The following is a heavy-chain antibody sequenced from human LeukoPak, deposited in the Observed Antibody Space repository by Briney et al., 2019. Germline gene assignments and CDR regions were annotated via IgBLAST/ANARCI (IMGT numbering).Heavy chain of an antibody. V-gene: IGHV3-7*01. CDR1: GFTFSSYW. J-gene: IGHJ4*02. CDR3: ARDKGGYSYGYDY. D-gene: IGHD5-18*01. CDR2: IKQDGSEK. Sequence: GGSLRLSCAAPGFTFSSYWVTWVRQAPGKGLEWVANIKQDGSEKHYVDSVKGRFTISRDNAKNSLYLQMNSLRAEDTAVYYCARDKGGYSYGYDYWGQGTLVTVSS.